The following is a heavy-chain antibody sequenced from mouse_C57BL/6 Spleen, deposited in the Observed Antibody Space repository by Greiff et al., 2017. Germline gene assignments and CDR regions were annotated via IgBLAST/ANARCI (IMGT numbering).Heavy chain of an antibody. Sequence: KQRPGQGLEWIGEIDPSDSYTNYNQKFKGKSTLTVDKSSSTAYMQLSSLTSEDSAVYYCARGGITTVVATDYWGQGTTLTVSS. V-gene: IGHV1-69*01. CDR3: ARGGITTVVATDY. D-gene: IGHD1-1*01. CDR2: IDPSDSYT. J-gene: IGHJ2*01.